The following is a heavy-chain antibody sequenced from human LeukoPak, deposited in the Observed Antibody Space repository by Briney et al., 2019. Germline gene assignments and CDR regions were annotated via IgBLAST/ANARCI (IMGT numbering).Heavy chain of an antibody. Sequence: GGSLRLSCAASGFTFSSYWMSWVRQAPGKGLEWVAHIEQDGSETNYVDSVKGRFTISRDNAKTSLYLQMNSLRAEETAVYYCAKVPYCSSSSCYADYWGQGTQVTVSS. CDR1: GFTFSSYW. D-gene: IGHD2-2*01. CDR2: IEQDGSET. J-gene: IGHJ4*02. CDR3: AKVPYCSSSSCYADY. V-gene: IGHV3-7*01.